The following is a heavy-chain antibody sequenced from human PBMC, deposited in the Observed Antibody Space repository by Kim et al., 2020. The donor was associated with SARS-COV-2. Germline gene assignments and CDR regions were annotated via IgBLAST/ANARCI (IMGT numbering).Heavy chain of an antibody. D-gene: IGHD3-3*01. Sequence: GGSLRLSCATSGFSFNNYAMNWVRQAPGKGLDWVSSISGSGSHIYYADAVKGRFTISRDSANNSLNLQMSILRAEDTAVYYCARGMSAAYYDVDYWGQGT. CDR2: ISGSGSHI. J-gene: IGHJ4*02. CDR3: ARGMSAAYYDVDY. V-gene: IGHV3-21*01. CDR1: GFSFNNYA.